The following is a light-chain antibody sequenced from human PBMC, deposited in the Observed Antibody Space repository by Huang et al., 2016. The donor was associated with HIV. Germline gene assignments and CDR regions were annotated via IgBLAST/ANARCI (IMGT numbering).Light chain of an antibody. Sequence: DIQRTQSPFSLSASVGDRVTITCQASQDIGNYLNGYQQKPGQAPKLLIFDTSNLETGVPSRFSGSGSGTDFTFTISTLQPEDIATYYCQHYDSLPPWTFGQGTRVEI. CDR3: QHYDSLPPWT. CDR2: DTS. V-gene: IGKV1-33*01. CDR1: QDIGNY. J-gene: IGKJ1*01.